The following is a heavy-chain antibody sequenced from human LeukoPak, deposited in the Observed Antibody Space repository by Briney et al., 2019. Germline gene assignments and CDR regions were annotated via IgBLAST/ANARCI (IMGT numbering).Heavy chain of an antibody. J-gene: IGHJ4*02. CDR2: ISYEGSKK. CDR3: AKDRAEATRRSLDY. D-gene: IGHD1-26*01. Sequence: GRSLRLSCAASGFTFSNYAMHWVRQAQGKGLEWVSVISYEGSKKYYADSVKGRFTISRDNSKNTVQLQMNSLSTEDTAVYYCAKDRAEATRRSLDYWGQGTLVTVSS. CDR1: GFTFSNYA. V-gene: IGHV3-30*04.